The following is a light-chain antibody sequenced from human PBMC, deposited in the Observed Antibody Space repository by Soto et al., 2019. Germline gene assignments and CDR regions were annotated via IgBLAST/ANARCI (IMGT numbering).Light chain of an antibody. CDR2: GTS. J-gene: IGKJ1*01. Sequence: IVLTQSPGTVSLSPGERATLSCRASENIAGTLLAWYKQRPGQPPTLLIYGTSGRATRIPDRFSGSGSGTDLTLNISRREPGAFAVYYCQHYDDSRTYGPGTTV. CDR1: ENIAGTL. CDR3: QHYDDSRT. V-gene: IGKV3-20*01.